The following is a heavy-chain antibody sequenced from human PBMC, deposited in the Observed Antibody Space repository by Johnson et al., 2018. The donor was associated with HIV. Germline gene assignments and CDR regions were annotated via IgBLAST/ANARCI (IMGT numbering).Heavy chain of an antibody. J-gene: IGHJ3*02. CDR3: ASTILGVAWHAFDI. D-gene: IGHD3-3*01. CDR2: ISYDGSNK. V-gene: IGHV3-30*04. Sequence: QVQLVESGGDVVQPGRSLRLSCAASGFTFSSYAMHWVRQAPGKGLEWVAVISYDGSNKYYADSVKGRFTISRDNSKNTLYLQMNSLRAEDTAVYSCASTILGVAWHAFDIWGQGTMVIVSS. CDR1: GFTFSSYA.